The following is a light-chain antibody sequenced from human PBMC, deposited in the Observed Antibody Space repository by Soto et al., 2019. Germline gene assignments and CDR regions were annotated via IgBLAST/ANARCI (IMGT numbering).Light chain of an antibody. CDR3: LQDHNYPFT. CDR2: GAS. J-gene: IGKJ5*01. Sequence: AIQMTQSPSSLSASVGDRVTITCRASQGSRNDLGWYQQKPGKAPKFLIYGASSLQSGVPSRFSGSGSGTAITLTISSLQPEDFATYYCLQDHNYPFTFGQGTRLEIK. V-gene: IGKV1-6*01. CDR1: QGSRND.